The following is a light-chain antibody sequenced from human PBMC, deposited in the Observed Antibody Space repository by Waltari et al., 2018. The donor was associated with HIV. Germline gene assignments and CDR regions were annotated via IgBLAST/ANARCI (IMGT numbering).Light chain of an antibody. J-gene: IGLJ1*01. Sequence: QSALTQPRSVSGSPGQSVTISCTGTSSDVGGYNYVSWYQQHPGKAPKLMICDVSKRPSGVPDRFSGSKSGNRASLTISGLQAEDEADYYCCSYAGSYGYVFGTGTKVTVL. CDR1: SSDVGGYNY. CDR2: DVS. V-gene: IGLV2-11*01. CDR3: CSYAGSYGYV.